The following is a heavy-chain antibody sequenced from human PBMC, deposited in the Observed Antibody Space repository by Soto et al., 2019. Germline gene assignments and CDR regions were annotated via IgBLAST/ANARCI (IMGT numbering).Heavy chain of an antibody. D-gene: IGHD1-20*01. V-gene: IGHV3-30-3*01. CDR2: ISYDGSDK. J-gene: IGHJ4*02. CDR1: GFTFSSYA. Sequence: GGSLRLSCAASGFTFSSYAMHWVRQAPGKGLEWVAVISYDGSDKYYADSVKGRFTISRDNSKNTLYLQMNSLRAEDTAVYYCARDLVTGTTAVDYWGQGTLVTVS. CDR3: ARDLVTGTTAVDY.